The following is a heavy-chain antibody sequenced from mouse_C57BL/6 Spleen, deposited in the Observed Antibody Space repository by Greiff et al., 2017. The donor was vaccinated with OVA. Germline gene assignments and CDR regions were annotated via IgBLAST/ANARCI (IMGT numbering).Heavy chain of an antibody. CDR3: ARAPYDYEGDYDALDY. V-gene: IGHV2-2*01. D-gene: IGHD2-4*01. Sequence: VQLLQSGPGLVQPSQSLSITCTVSGFSLTSYGVYWVRQSPGKGLEWLGVIWRGGSTDYNAAFISRLSISTDNSTSHVFFIMNCLQADDSAIYYCARAPYDYEGDYDALDYWGQGTSVTVSS. CDR2: IWRGGST. CDR1: GFSLTSYG. J-gene: IGHJ4*01.